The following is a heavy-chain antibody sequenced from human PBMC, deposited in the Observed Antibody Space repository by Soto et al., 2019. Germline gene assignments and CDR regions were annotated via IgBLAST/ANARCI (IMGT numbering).Heavy chain of an antibody. V-gene: IGHV3-11*01. Sequence: VQLVESGGGLVKPGGSLRLSCAASGLTFSDSYLNWIRHAPGKGLEWLAYISSTGSSIFYAGSVKGRFTISRDNAKNSLYLQMNSLRAEDTAMYYCARVRFGEWGYAMDVWGQGTTVTVSS. D-gene: IGHD3-10*01. CDR3: ARVRFGEWGYAMDV. J-gene: IGHJ6*02. CDR1: GLTFSDSY. CDR2: ISSTGSSI.